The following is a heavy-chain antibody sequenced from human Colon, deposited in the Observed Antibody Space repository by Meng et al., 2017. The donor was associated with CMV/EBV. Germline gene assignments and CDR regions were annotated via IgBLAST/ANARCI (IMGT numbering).Heavy chain of an antibody. CDR2: ISYDGSKQ. D-gene: IGHD3/OR15-3a*01. CDR1: GFTFASYP. CDR3: VRDKGTGAFDF. V-gene: IGHV3-30*04. J-gene: IGHJ4*02. Sequence: GGLLRLSCVASGFTFASYPMNWVRQAPGKGLEWVAFISYDGSKQKYADSVTGRFTITRDTPKDTLYLELNSLKTDDTATYYCVRDKGTGAFDFWGQGSLVTVSS.